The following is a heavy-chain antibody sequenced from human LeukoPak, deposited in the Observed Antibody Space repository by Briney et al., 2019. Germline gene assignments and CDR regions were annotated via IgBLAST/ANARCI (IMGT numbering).Heavy chain of an antibody. V-gene: IGHV1-2*06. J-gene: IGHJ4*02. D-gene: IGHD2/OR15-2a*01. CDR1: GYTFTGYY. Sequence: ASVTVSFTASGYTFTGYYMHWVRQAPGQGLEWMGRINPNSGGTNYAQKFQGRVTMTRDTSISTAYMELSRLRSDDTAVYYCARERNSMEFDYWGQGTLVTVSS. CDR3: ARERNSMEFDY. CDR2: INPNSGGT.